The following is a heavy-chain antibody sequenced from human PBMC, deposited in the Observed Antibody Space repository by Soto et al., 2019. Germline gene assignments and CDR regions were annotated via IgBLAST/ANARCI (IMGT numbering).Heavy chain of an antibody. V-gene: IGHV3-7*03. CDR2: IKEDGSER. D-gene: IGHD4-4*01. Sequence: PGESLKISCVGSGFSFGGYWMSWVRQAPGQGPEWVANIKEDGSERHYVDSVKGRFTISRANPENSLFLQMNNLRVEDSAIYYCAITTSTVSYWFDPWGPGTQVTVSS. CDR1: GFSFGGYW. CDR3: AITTSTVSYWFDP. J-gene: IGHJ5*02.